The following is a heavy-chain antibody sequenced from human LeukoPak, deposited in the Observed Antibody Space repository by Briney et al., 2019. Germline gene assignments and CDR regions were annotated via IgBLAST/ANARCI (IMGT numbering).Heavy chain of an antibody. V-gene: IGHV1-69*05. CDR1: GGTFSSYA. D-gene: IGHD7-27*01. CDR2: IIPIFGTA. Sequence: EASVKVSCKASGGTFSSYAISWVRQAPGQGLEWMGGIIPIFGTANYAQKLQGRVTITTDESTSTAYMELSSLRSEDTAVYYCARNGDRHDAFDIWGQGTMVTVSS. CDR3: ARNGDRHDAFDI. J-gene: IGHJ3*02.